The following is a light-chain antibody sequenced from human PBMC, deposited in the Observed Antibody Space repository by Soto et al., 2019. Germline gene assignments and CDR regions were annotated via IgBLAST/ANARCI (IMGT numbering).Light chain of an antibody. Sequence: QSVLTQPPSVSGAPGQRVTISCTGGSSNIGAGYDVHWYQQLPGTAPKLLIYGNSNRPSGVPDRFSGSKSGTSASLAITGLQAEDEAGYYCQSYDNSLGGYLLFGGGTKLTVL. CDR3: QSYDNSLGGYLL. CDR2: GNS. J-gene: IGLJ2*01. CDR1: SSNIGAGYD. V-gene: IGLV1-40*01.